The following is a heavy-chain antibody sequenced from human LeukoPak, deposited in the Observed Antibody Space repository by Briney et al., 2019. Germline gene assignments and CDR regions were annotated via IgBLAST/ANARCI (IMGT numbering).Heavy chain of an antibody. Sequence: NPGGSLRLSCAASGFTFSSYAMSWVRQAPGKGLEWVSSISSSSSYIYYADSVKGRFTISRDNAKNSLYLQMNSLRADDTAVYYCARERTTIVSGTTIGAYWGQGTLVTVSS. CDR3: ARERTTIVSGTTIGAY. V-gene: IGHV3-21*01. J-gene: IGHJ4*02. D-gene: IGHD2/OR15-2a*01. CDR1: GFTFSSYA. CDR2: ISSSSSYI.